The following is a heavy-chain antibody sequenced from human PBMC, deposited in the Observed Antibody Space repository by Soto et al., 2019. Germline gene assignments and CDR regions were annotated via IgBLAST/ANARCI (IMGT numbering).Heavy chain of an antibody. Sequence: EVQLVESGGGLVQPGGSLRLTCAASGFTFSIYSMNWVRQAPGKGLEWVSYIMPGSSHIFYADSVKGRFTISRDNAKILLFLQMNSLRAEDTAVYDCEIERVGVPSVHVFYIWGQGTMVTVSS. CDR3: EIERVGVPSVHVFYI. D-gene: IGHD1-26*01. CDR1: GFTFSIYS. CDR2: IMPGSSHI. V-gene: IGHV3-48*01. J-gene: IGHJ3*02.